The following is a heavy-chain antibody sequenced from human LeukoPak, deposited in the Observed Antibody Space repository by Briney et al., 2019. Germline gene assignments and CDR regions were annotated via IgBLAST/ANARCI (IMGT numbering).Heavy chain of an antibody. V-gene: IGHV1-46*01. Sequence: ASVKVSCKASGYTFTSYYMHWVGQAPGQGLEWMGIINPSGGRTSYAQKFQGRVTVTRDMSTSTVYMELSSLRSEDTAVYYCAKGIGEQWLDRDFDYWGQGTLVTVSS. D-gene: IGHD6-19*01. J-gene: IGHJ4*02. CDR2: INPSGGRT. CDR3: AKGIGEQWLDRDFDY. CDR1: GYTFTSYY.